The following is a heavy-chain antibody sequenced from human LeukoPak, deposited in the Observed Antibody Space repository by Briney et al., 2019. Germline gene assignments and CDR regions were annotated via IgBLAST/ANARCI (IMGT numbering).Heavy chain of an antibody. V-gene: IGHV1-8*01. Sequence: ASVKVSCKASGYTFTSYDFNWVRQATGQRPEWMGWMSPNSGDTGYAQKFQDRVTMTRNTSISTAYMELSSLRSDDTAVYYCARGVGATRIDYRGQGTLVTVSS. CDR1: GYTFTSYD. D-gene: IGHD1-26*01. J-gene: IGHJ4*02. CDR3: ARGVGATRIDY. CDR2: MSPNSGDT.